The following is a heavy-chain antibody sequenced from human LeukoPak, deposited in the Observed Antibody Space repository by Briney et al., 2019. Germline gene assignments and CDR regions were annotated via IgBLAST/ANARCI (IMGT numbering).Heavy chain of an antibody. CDR3: ARHGGYYDYVWGSYRLDYFDY. V-gene: IGHV4-39*01. CDR1: GGSISSSSYY. CDR2: IYYSGST. J-gene: IGHJ4*02. Sequence: SETLSLTCTVSGGSISSSSYYWGWIRQPPGKGLEWIGSIYYSGSTYYNPSLKSRVTISVDTSKNQFSLKLSSVTAADTAAYYCARHGGYYDYVWGSYRLDYFDYWGQGTLVTVSS. D-gene: IGHD3-16*02.